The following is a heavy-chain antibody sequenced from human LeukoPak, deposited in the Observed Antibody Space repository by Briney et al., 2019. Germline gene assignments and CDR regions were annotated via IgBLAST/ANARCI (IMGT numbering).Heavy chain of an antibody. V-gene: IGHV4-4*09. CDR2: IYPSGSD. CDR1: GGSISSHY. CDR3: ARHRAGNYFDY. J-gene: IGHJ4*02. D-gene: IGHD6-19*01. Sequence: PSETLSLTCTVSGGSISSHYWSWIRHPPGKGLEWIAYIYPSGSDNYNPSLKSRVTTSSDTSKNQFSLRLSSVTAADTAVYYCARHRAGNYFDYWGQGTLVTVSS.